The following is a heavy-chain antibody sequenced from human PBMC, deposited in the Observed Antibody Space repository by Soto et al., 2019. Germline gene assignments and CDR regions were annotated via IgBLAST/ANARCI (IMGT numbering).Heavy chain of an antibody. V-gene: IGHV3-74*01. J-gene: IGHJ4*02. CDR1: GFTFSNAW. Sequence: GGSLRLSCAASGFTFSNAWMHWVRQVPGKGLVWVALINNDGSSTNYADSVKGRFTISRDNAKNTLYLQMNSLRAEDTAVYYCARDWYYTTDYWGQGTLVTVSS. CDR2: INNDGSST. CDR3: ARDWYYTTDY. D-gene: IGHD1-7*01.